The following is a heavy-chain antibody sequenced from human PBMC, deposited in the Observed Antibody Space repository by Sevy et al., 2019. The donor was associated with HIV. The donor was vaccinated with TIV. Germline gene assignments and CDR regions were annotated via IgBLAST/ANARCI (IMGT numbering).Heavy chain of an antibody. CDR2: IWYDGSNK. Sequence: GGSLRLSCAASGFTFSSYGMHWVRQAPGKGLEWVAVIWYDGSNKYYADSVKGRFTISRDNSKNTLYLQMNSLRAEDTAVYYCARDRKENGYCSGGSCYWGPYYYYGMDVWGQGTTVTVSS. D-gene: IGHD2-15*01. V-gene: IGHV3-33*01. CDR3: ARDRKENGYCSGGSCYWGPYYYYGMDV. J-gene: IGHJ6*02. CDR1: GFTFSSYG.